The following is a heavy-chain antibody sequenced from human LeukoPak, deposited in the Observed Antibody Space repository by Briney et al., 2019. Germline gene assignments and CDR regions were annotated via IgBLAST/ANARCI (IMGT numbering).Heavy chain of an antibody. J-gene: IGHJ4*02. D-gene: IGHD2-15*01. CDR1: GGTFSSYA. CDR3: TRVGVVSATSFDY. CDR2: INPNSGGT. Sequence: ASVKVSCKASGGTFSSYAISWVRQAPGQGLEWMGWINPNSGGTNYAQRFQGRVTMTRDTSTSTAYMELSRLRSDDTAVYYCTRVGVVSATSFDYWGQGTLVTVSS. V-gene: IGHV1-2*02.